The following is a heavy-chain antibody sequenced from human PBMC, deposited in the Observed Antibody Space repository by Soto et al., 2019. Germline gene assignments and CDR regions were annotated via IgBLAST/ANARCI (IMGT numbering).Heavy chain of an antibody. J-gene: IGHJ6*02. CDR2: IIPIFGTA. D-gene: IGHD1-1*01. V-gene: IGHV1-69*06. CDR1: GGTFSSYA. Sequence: GASVKVSCKASGGTFSSYAISWVRQAPGQGLEWMGGIIPIFGTANYAQKFQGRVTITADKSTSTAYMELSSLRSEDTAVYYCARDVLGYTNGDYYGMDVWGQGTTVTVSS. CDR3: ARDVLGYTNGDYYGMDV.